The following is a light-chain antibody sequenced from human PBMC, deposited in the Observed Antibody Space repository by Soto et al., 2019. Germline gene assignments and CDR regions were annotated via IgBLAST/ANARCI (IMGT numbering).Light chain of an antibody. Sequence: IVLTQSPATIAMSPWETATRSSRASQSVSNNSAWYQQKPGQAPRLLVYGASTRATDIPARFSGSGSGTEFTLTISSLQSDDFALYYCQQYANWWTFGQGTKVDIK. CDR2: GAS. CDR1: QSVSNN. CDR3: QQYANWWT. V-gene: IGKV3-15*01. J-gene: IGKJ1*01.